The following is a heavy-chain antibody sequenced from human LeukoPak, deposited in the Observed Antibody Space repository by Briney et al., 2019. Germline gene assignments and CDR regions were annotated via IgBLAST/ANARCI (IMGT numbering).Heavy chain of an antibody. CDR2: IRTNPNGATV. V-gene: IGHV3-49*04. Sequence: GGSLRLSCTASRFPFRDHAMSWVRQAPGKGLEWVGFIRTNPNGATVEYAASVKARFTISRDDSKNSAYLEMNSLKPEDTAVYYCVRNSGTYRGYGLDVWGQGTTVTVSS. CDR3: VRNSGTYRGYGLDV. J-gene: IGHJ6*02. CDR1: RFPFRDHA. D-gene: IGHD1-26*01.